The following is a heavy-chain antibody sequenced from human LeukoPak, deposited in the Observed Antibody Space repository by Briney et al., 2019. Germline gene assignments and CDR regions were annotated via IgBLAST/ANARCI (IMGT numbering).Heavy chain of an antibody. CDR2: IYYSGST. D-gene: IGHD6-19*01. V-gene: IGHV4-59*01. Sequence: SETLSLTCTVSGGSISSSYWSWIRQPPGKELAWIGYIYYSGSTNYNPSLKSRVTISVDTSKNQFSLKLSSVTAADTAVYYCARDSSGLNWFDPWGQGTLVTVSS. CDR1: GGSISSSY. J-gene: IGHJ5*02. CDR3: ARDSSGLNWFDP.